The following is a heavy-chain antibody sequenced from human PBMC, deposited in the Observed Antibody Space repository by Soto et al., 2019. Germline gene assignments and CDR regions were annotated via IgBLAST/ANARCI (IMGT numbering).Heavy chain of an antibody. Sequence: EVQLVESGGGLVKPGGSLRLSCAASGFTFSSYSMNWVRQATGKGLEWVSSISSSSSYIYYADSVKGRFTISRDNAKNPLYLQMNSLRAEDTAVYYCARDQSGSYHWGLDYWGQGTLVTVSS. CDR3: ARDQSGSYHWGLDY. J-gene: IGHJ4*02. CDR2: ISSSSSYI. D-gene: IGHD1-26*01. V-gene: IGHV3-21*01. CDR1: GFTFSSYS.